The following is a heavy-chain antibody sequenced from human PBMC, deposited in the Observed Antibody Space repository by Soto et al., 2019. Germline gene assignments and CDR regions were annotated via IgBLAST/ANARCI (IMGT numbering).Heavy chain of an antibody. CDR3: AREKTAMVTVDY. V-gene: IGHV3-11*01. Sequence: GGSLRLSCAASGFTFSDYYMSWIRQAPGKGLEWVSYITSSGSTIYYADSVKGRFTISRDNAKNSLYLQMTSLRAEDTAVYYCAREKTAMVTVDYWGQGTLVTVS. CDR1: GFTFSDYY. J-gene: IGHJ4*02. CDR2: ITSSGSTI. D-gene: IGHD5-18*01.